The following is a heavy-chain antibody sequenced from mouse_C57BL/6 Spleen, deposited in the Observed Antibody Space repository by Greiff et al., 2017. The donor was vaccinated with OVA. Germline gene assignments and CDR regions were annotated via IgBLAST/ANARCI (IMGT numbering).Heavy chain of an antibody. CDR2: IHPNSGST. V-gene: IGHV1-64*01. J-gene: IGHJ4*01. CDR1: GYTFTSYW. Sequence: QVQLQQPGAELVKPGASVKLSCKASGYTFTSYWMHWVKQRPGQGLEWIGMIHPNSGSTNYNEKFKSKATLTVDKSSSTAYMQLSSLTSEDSAVYYCARSLSTDAMDYWGQGTSVTVSS. CDR3: ARSLSTDAMDY. D-gene: IGHD1-1*01.